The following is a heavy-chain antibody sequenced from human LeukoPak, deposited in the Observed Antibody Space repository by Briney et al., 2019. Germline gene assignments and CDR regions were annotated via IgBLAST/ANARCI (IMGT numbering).Heavy chain of an antibody. Sequence: PGGSLRLSCAASGFTFSSYWMHWVRQAPGKGLVWVSRISTDASSTTCADSVKGRFTISRDNAKDTLYLQMNSLRAEDTAVYYCTGHHQAYSRTYWGQGTLVTVSS. CDR1: GFTFSSYW. V-gene: IGHV3-74*01. CDR3: TGHHQAYSRTY. CDR2: ISTDASST. J-gene: IGHJ4*02. D-gene: IGHD6-13*01.